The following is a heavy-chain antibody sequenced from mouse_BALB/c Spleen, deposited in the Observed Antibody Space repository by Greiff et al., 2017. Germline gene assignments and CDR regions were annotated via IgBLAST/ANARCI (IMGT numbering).Heavy chain of an antibody. V-gene: IGHV1-67*01. D-gene: IGHD1-1*01. J-gene: IGHJ1*01. CDR2: ISTYYGNT. CDR1: GYTFTDYA. CDR3: ARGTTVVATNFDV. Sequence: QVQLQQSGPELVRPGVSVKISCKGSGYTFTDYAMHWVQQSHAKSLEWIGVISTYYGNTNYNQKFKGKSTMTVDKSSSTAYMELARLTSEDSAIYYCARGTTVVATNFDVWGAGTTVTVSS.